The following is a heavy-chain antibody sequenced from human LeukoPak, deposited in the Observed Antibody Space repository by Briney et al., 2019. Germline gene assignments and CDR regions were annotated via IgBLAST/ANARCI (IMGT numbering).Heavy chain of an antibody. Sequence: SETLSLTCTVSGYSISSTYYWGWIRQPPGKGLEWIGSIYHSGSTYYNPSLKSRVTISVDTSKNQFSLKLTSVTAADTAVYYCAKGANIVVVTATPFDYWGQGTLVTVSS. V-gene: IGHV4-38-2*02. CDR2: IYHSGST. CDR3: AKGANIVVVTATPFDY. D-gene: IGHD2-21*02. J-gene: IGHJ4*02. CDR1: GYSISSTYY.